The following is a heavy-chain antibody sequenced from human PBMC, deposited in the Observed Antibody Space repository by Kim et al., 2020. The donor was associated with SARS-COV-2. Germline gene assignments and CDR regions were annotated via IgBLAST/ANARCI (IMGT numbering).Heavy chain of an antibody. CDR3: AKAVNAVMVRGFFDY. V-gene: IGHV3-9*01. CDR2: ISWNSGSI. Sequence: GGSLRLSCAASGFTFDDYAMHWVRQAPGKGLEWVSGISWNSGSIGYADSVKGRFTISRDNAKNSLYLQMNSLRAEDTAFYYCAKAVNAVMVRGFFDYWGQGTLVTVSS. CDR1: GFTFDDYA. D-gene: IGHD3-10*01. J-gene: IGHJ4*02.